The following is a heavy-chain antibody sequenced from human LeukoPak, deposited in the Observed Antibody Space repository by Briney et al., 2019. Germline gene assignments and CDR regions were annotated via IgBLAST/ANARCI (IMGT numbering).Heavy chain of an antibody. Sequence: TGGCLRLSCAPSGFILSSFDMHWVRQAPGKGLEWVASIRYDGSDKYHADSVKGRFTVSRDNSQNTLYLQMNSLRAEDTAVYYCARDRAKVIATLMEWGQGTLVTVSS. CDR3: ARDRAKVIATLME. CDR2: IRYDGSDK. CDR1: GFILSSFD. V-gene: IGHV3-30*02. J-gene: IGHJ4*02. D-gene: IGHD2-21*01.